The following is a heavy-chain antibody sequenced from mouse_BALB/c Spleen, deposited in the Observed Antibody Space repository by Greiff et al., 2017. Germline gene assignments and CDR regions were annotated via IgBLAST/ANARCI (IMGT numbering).Heavy chain of an antibody. Sequence: EVQLQESGAELVKPGASVKLSCTASGFNIKDTYMHWVKQRPEQGLEWIGRIDPANGNTKYDPKFQGKATITADTSSNTAYLQLSSLTSEDTAVYYCASLLSGDFDYWGQGTTLTVSS. CDR3: ASLLSGDFDY. V-gene: IGHV14-3*02. D-gene: IGHD2-10*01. J-gene: IGHJ2*01. CDR1: GFNIKDTY. CDR2: IDPANGNT.